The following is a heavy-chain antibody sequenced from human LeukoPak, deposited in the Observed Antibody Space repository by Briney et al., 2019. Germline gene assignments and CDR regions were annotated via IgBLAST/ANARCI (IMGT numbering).Heavy chain of an antibody. CDR3: ARGGWFFDP. J-gene: IGHJ5*02. CDR1: GFTFSSYW. Sequence: GGSLRLSCAASGFTFSSYWMSWVRQAPGKGLEWVANIKQDGSEKYYVDSVKGRFTISRDNAKNSLFLQINSLRAEDTAVYCCARGGWFFDPWGQGTLVTVSS. D-gene: IGHD3-10*01. V-gene: IGHV3-7*05. CDR2: IKQDGSEK.